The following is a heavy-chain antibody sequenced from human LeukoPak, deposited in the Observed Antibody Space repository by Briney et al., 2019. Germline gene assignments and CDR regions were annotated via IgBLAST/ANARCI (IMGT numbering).Heavy chain of an antibody. CDR1: GGSISSYY. V-gene: IGHV4-59*08. CDR3: ARHSRIMITFGGVIVPFFDY. Sequence: SETLSLTCTVTGGSISSYYWSWIRQPPGKGLEWIGYIYYSGSTNYNPSLKSRVTISVDTSKNQFSLKLSSVTAADTAVYYCARHSRIMITFGGVIVPFFDYWGQGTLVTVSS. CDR2: IYYSGST. J-gene: IGHJ4*02. D-gene: IGHD3-16*02.